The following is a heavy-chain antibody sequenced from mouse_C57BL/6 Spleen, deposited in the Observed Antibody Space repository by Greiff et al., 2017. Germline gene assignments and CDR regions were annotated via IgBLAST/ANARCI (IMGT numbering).Heavy chain of an antibody. D-gene: IGHD4-1*01. Sequence: VQLQQSGAELVKPGASVKISCKASGYAFSSYWMNWVKQRPGKGLEWIGQIYPGDGDTNYNGKFKGKATLTADKSSSTAYMQLSSLTSEDSAVXFCSRKSWGYYAMDYWSQGTSVTVSS. CDR2: IYPGDGDT. V-gene: IGHV1-80*01. J-gene: IGHJ4*01. CDR1: GYAFSSYW. CDR3: SRKSWGYYAMDY.